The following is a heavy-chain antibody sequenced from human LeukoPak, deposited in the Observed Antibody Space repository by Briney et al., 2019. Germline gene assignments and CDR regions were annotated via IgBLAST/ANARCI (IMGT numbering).Heavy chain of an antibody. CDR3: ARWVLDYYYGMDV. Sequence: ASVKVSCKASGYTFTGYYMHWVRQAPGQGLEWMGWISAYNGNTNYAQKLQGRVTMTTDTSTSTAYMELRSLRSDDTAVYYCARWVLDYYYGMDVWGQGTTVTVSS. J-gene: IGHJ6*02. CDR1: GYTFTGYY. CDR2: ISAYNGNT. V-gene: IGHV1-18*04.